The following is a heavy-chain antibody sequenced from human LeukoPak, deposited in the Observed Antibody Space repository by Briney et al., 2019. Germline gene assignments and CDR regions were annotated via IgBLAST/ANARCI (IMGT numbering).Heavy chain of an antibody. CDR2: IYYSGST. D-gene: IGHD3-22*01. J-gene: IGHJ4*02. CDR1: GGSISSGDYY. CDR3: ARDRGHYYDSSGHIDY. V-gene: IGHV4-30-4*08. Sequence: SQTLSLTCTVSGGSISSGDYYWSWIRQPPGKGLEWIGYIYYSGSTYYNPSLKSRVTISVDTSKNQFSLKLSSVTAADTAVYYCARDRGHYYDSSGHIDYWGQGTLVTVSS.